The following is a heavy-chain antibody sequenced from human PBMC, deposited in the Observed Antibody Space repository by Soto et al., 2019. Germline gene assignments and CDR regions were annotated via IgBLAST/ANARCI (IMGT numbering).Heavy chain of an antibody. Sequence: SETLSLTCTVSCGSISSGGYYWSWIRQHPGKGLEWIGYIYYSGSTYYNPSLKSRVTISVDTSKNQFSLKLSSVTAADTAVYYCARGELRFWFDPWGQGTLVTVSS. D-gene: IGHD1-26*01. CDR3: ARGELRFWFDP. V-gene: IGHV4-31*03. CDR2: IYYSGST. J-gene: IGHJ5*02. CDR1: CGSISSGGYY.